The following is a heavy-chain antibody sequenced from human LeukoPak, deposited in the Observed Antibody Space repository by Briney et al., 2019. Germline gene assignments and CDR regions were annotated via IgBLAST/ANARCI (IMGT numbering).Heavy chain of an antibody. V-gene: IGHV1-69*13. Sequence: GASVKVSCKASGGTFSSYAISWVRQAPGQGLEWMGGIIPIFGTANYAQKFQGRVTITADESTSTAYMELSSLRSEDTAVYYCARVPPAKSRHGWFDPWGQGTLVTVSS. CDR2: IIPIFGTA. J-gene: IGHJ5*02. CDR3: ARVPPAKSRHGWFDP. CDR1: GGTFSSYA.